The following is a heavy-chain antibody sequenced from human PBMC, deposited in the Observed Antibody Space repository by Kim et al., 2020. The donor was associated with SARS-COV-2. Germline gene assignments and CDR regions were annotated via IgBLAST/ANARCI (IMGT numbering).Heavy chain of an antibody. CDR2: K. CDR3: AKEESTVTTYY. D-gene: IGHD4-17*01. J-gene: IGHJ4*02. Sequence: KYYADSVKCRFTISRDNSRNTLYLQMNSLRAEDTAVYYCAKEESTVTTYYWGQGTLVTVSS. V-gene: IGHV3-30-3*02.